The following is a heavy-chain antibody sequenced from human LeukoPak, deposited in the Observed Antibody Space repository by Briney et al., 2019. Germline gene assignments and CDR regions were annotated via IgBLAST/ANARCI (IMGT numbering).Heavy chain of an antibody. J-gene: IGHJ4*02. CDR2: IYYSGST. CDR3: ARALGRSALDY. CDR1: GGSFSGYY. Sequence: SETLSLTCAVYGGSFSGYYWSWLRQPPGKGLEWIGYIYYSGSTNYNPSLKSRVTISVDTSKNQFSLKLSSVTAADTAVYYCARALGRSALDYWGQGTLVTVSS. V-gene: IGHV4-59*01. D-gene: IGHD1-26*01.